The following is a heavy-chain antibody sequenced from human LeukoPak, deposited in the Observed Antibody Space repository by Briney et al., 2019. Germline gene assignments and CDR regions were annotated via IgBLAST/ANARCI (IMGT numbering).Heavy chain of an antibody. J-gene: IGHJ4*02. CDR3: ARKENVYYYFDY. Sequence: SETLSLTCAVSGYSITSSSWWGWIRQPPGKGLEWIGYIYHSGTTYYNPSLQSRVTMTVDTSKNQFSLKLSSVTAVDTAVYYCARKENVYYYFDYWGQGTLVTVSS. D-gene: IGHD3-10*01. CDR1: GYSITSSSW. CDR2: IYHSGTT. V-gene: IGHV4-28*01.